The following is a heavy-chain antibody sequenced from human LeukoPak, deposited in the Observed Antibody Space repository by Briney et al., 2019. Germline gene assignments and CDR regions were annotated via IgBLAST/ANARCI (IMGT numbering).Heavy chain of an antibody. CDR1: GYSISSGYY. CDR2: IYHSGST. CDR3: ARESGKYQLLSSSP. Sequence: SETLSLTCTVSGYSISSGYYWGWIRQPPGKGLEWIGSIYHSGSTYYNPSLKSRVTISVDTSKNQFSLKLSSVTAADTAVYYCARESGKYQLLSSSPWGQGTLVTVSS. J-gene: IGHJ5*02. V-gene: IGHV4-38-2*02. D-gene: IGHD2-2*01.